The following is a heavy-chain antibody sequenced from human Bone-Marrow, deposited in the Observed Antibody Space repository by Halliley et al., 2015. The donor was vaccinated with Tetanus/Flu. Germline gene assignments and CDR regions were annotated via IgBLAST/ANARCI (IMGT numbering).Heavy chain of an antibody. CDR2: IYHSGTT. Sequence: TLSLTCTVSGDSISRAGYYWSWIRRHPKRGLEWIGSIYHSGTTFYNPSLKSRATISVDTSKDQFSLHLTSVTAADTAVYFCARDAGGYCGFVPWGPGTLVPASS. J-gene: IGHJ5*02. CDR3: ARDAGGYCGFVP. CDR1: GDSISRAGYY. V-gene: IGHV4-31*03. D-gene: IGHD2-21*01.